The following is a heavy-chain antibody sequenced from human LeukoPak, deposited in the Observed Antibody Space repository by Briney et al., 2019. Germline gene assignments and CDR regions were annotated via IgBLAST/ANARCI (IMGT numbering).Heavy chain of an antibody. CDR2: INPNSGGT. J-gene: IGHJ4*02. V-gene: IGHV1-2*06. Sequence: ASVKVSCKASGYTFTGYYMHWVRQAPGQGLEWMGRINPNSGGTNYAQKFQGRVTMTRDTSISTAYMELSRLRSDGTAVYYCGRDEGHCSGGRCYDDYWGQGTLVTVSS. CDR1: GYTFTGYY. CDR3: GRDEGHCSGGRCYDDY. D-gene: IGHD2-15*01.